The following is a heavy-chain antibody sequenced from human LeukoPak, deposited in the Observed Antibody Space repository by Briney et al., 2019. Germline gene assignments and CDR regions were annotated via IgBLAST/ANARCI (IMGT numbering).Heavy chain of an antibody. CDR1: GGSISSYC. J-gene: IGHJ4*02. V-gene: IGHV4-59*01. CDR3: ARVTGYVMEYYFDY. CDR2: ISYSGST. D-gene: IGHD3-3*01. Sequence: SETLSLTCTVSGGSISSYCWSSIRQPPGERLECIGCISYSGSTNYNPSLKSRVTISVDTSKNQFSLRLSSVTAADTAVYYCARVTGYVMEYYFDYWGQGTLVTVSS.